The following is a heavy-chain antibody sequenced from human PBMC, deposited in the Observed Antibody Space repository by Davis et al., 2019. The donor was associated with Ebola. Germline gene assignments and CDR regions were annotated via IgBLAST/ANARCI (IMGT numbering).Heavy chain of an antibody. Sequence: SETLSLTCTVSGGSISSYYWTWIRQPPGKGLEWIGYILYSGSTNYNPSLKSRVTISVDTSKNQFSLKLSSVTAADTAVYYCARGPGYSYGYDLIKYYYYGMDVWGKGTTVTVSS. CDR1: GGSISSYY. CDR3: ARGPGYSYGYDLIKYYYYGMDV. J-gene: IGHJ6*04. CDR2: ILYSGST. D-gene: IGHD5-18*01. V-gene: IGHV4-59*12.